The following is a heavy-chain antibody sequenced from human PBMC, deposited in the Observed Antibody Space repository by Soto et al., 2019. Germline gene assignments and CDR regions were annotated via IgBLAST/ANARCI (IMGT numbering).Heavy chain of an antibody. J-gene: IGHJ4*02. CDR3: ARTKCSGGSCYSWSLDY. CDR2: RYYSEST. Sequence: SETLSLTCTVSGGSITTGGYYWSWIRQLPGKGLEWIGHRYYSESTYYNPSLKSRVSIPLDTSKNQFSLKLSFVTAADTAMYYCARTKCSGGSCYSWSLDYWGQGTPVTVSS. D-gene: IGHD2-15*01. CDR1: GGSITTGGYY. V-gene: IGHV4-31*03.